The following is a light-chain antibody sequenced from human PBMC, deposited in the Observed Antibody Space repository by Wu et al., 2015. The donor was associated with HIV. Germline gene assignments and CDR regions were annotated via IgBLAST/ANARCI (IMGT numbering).Light chain of an antibody. J-gene: IGKJ4*01. V-gene: IGKV1-33*01. CDR2: DAS. CDR3: QQYNSYPLT. Sequence: DIQMTQSPSSLSASVGDRVTITCQASQDIDKYLSWYQQKAGKAPKLLIYDASNLETGVTSRFSGSGFGTTFTFTISNLQPEDIATYYCQQYNSYPLTFGGGYQGGD. CDR1: QDIDKY.